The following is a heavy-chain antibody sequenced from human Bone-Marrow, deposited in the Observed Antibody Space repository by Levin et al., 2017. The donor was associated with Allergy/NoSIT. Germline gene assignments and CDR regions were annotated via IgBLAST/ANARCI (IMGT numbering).Heavy chain of an antibody. CDR1: GLTVSGNY. D-gene: IGHD2-15*01. CDR2: TYTNGAT. Sequence: AGGSLRLSCAVSGLTVSGNYMAWVRQAPGKGLEWLSLTYTNGATLYADSVQGRFTISRDNSKNTLYLQMNSLRPDDTAMYYCAKALTPGSHYFDSWGQGTLVTVSS. V-gene: IGHV3-53*01. J-gene: IGHJ4*02. CDR3: AKALTPGSHYFDS.